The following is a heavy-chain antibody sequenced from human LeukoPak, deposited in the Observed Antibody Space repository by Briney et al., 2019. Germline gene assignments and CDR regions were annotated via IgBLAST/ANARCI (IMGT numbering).Heavy chain of an antibody. D-gene: IGHD3-10*01. V-gene: IGHV3-48*04. CDR3: AREYGSGRARWFDP. CDR2: ISSSSSTI. CDR1: GFTFSSYS. Sequence: GGSLRLSCAASGFTFSSYSMNWVRQAPGKGLEWVSYISSSSSTIYYADSVKGRFTISRDNAKNSLYLQMNSLRAEDTAVYYCAREYGSGRARWFDPWGQGTLVTVSS. J-gene: IGHJ5*02.